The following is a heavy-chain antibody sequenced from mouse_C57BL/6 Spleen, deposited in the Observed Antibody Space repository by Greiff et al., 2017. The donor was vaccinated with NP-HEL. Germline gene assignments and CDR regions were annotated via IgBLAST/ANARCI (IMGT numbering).Heavy chain of an antibody. Sequence: QVHVKQSGAELARPGASVKLSCKASGYTFTSYGISWVKQRTGQGLEWIGEIYPRSGNTYYNEKFKGKATLTADKSSSTAYMELRSLTSEDSAVYFCARVLISTVVATRYFDVWGTGTTVTVSS. CDR3: ARVLISTVVATRYFDV. CDR2: IYPRSGNT. D-gene: IGHD1-1*01. CDR1: GYTFTSYG. J-gene: IGHJ1*03. V-gene: IGHV1-81*01.